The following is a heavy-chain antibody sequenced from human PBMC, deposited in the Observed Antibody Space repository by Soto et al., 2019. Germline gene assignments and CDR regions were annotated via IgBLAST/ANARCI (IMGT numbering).Heavy chain of an antibody. Sequence: QVQLVQSGGEVKKPGASVKVSCKASGYTFTTYGISWVRQAPGQGLEWMGWIAGDDARTYYAQKFQVKVTITTDTSTTTPYMELRSLTSDDTAVYYCVRDWECSGGRGRHCFDPWGQGNLVTVSS. J-gene: IGHJ5*02. CDR3: VRDWECSGGRGRHCFDP. D-gene: IGHD2-15*01. V-gene: IGHV1-18*01. CDR2: IAGDDART. CDR1: GYTFTTYG.